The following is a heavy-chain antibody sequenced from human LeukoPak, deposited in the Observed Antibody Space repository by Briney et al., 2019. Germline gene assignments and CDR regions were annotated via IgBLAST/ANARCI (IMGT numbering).Heavy chain of an antibody. CDR3: ARGRPSYGSGKGNWFDP. J-gene: IGHJ5*02. Sequence: GGSLRLSCAASGFTFTGYPMHWVRQPPGKGLEWVAFIRYDGSNEYYADSVKGRFTISRDNSKNTLFLQMNSLRSDDTAVYYCARGRPSYGSGKGNWFDPWGQGTLVTVSS. D-gene: IGHD3-10*01. CDR2: IRYDGSNE. CDR1: GFTFTGYP. V-gene: IGHV3-30*02.